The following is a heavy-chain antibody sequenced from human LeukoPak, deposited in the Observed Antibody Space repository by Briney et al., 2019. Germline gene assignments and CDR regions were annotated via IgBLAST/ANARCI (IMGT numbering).Heavy chain of an antibody. V-gene: IGHV4-30-2*01. CDR3: ASTRPYCSGGSCYSSAAFDI. D-gene: IGHD2-15*01. CDR1: GGSISSGGYS. CDR2: IYHSGST. J-gene: IGHJ3*02. Sequence: PSETLSLTCAVSGGSISSGGYSWSWIRQPPGKGLEWIGYIYHSGSTYYNPSLKSRVAISVDRSKNQFSPKLSSVTAADTAVYYCASTRPYCSGGSCYSSAAFDIWGQGTMVTVSS.